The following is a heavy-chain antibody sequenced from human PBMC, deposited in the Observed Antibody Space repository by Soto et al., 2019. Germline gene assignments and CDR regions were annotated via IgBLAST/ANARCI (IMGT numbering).Heavy chain of an antibody. CDR2: FSGSGGNT. J-gene: IGHJ4*02. D-gene: IGHD1-20*01. V-gene: IGHV3-23*01. CDR3: AKGAIYDWNRVLND. Sequence: EVQLLESGGGLVQPGGSLRLSCAASGFTFSSYDMSWVRQAPGKGLEWVSAFSGSGGNTYYADSVKGRFTISRDNSKNTLYLQMNSLRAEDTAVYYCAKGAIYDWNRVLNDWGQGTLVTVSS. CDR1: GFTFSSYD.